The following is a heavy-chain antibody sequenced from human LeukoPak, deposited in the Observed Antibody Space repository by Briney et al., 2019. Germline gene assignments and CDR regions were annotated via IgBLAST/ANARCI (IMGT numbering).Heavy chain of an antibody. CDR3: ARDKREVGTIFYYMDV. CDR2: INPSGGST. Sequence: GASVKVSCKASGYTFTSYYMHWVRQAPGQGLEWMGIINPSGGSTSYAQKFQGRVTMTRDTSTSTVYMELSSLRSEDTAVYYCARDKREVGTIFYYMDVWGKGTTVTVSS. J-gene: IGHJ6*03. CDR1: GYTFTSYY. D-gene: IGHD3-3*01. V-gene: IGHV1-46*01.